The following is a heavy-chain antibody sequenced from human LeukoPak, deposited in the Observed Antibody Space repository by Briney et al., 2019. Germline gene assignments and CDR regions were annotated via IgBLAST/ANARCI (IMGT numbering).Heavy chain of an antibody. CDR2: IYYSGST. Sequence: SETLSLTCTVSGGSISSGGYYWSWIRQHPGKGLEWSGYIYYSGSTYYNPSLKSRVTISVDTSKNQFSLKLSSVTAADTAVYYCARVRAAAGHYYYYYYMDVWGKGTTVTVSS. D-gene: IGHD6-13*01. CDR3: ARVRAAAGHYYYYYYMDV. J-gene: IGHJ6*03. CDR1: GGSISSGGYY. V-gene: IGHV4-31*03.